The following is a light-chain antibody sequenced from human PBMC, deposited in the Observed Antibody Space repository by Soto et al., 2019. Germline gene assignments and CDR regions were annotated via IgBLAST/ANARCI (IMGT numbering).Light chain of an antibody. J-gene: IGKJ3*01. Sequence: EIVLTQSPATLSLSPGERATLSCRASQSVSSYLAWYQQKPGQAPRLLIYDASNRATGTPARFSGSGSGTVFSLTSSSLESEDFAVYYRQQHSNWPPFFTFGRGTKVDIK. V-gene: IGKV3-11*01. CDR1: QSVSSY. CDR2: DAS. CDR3: QQHSNWPPFFT.